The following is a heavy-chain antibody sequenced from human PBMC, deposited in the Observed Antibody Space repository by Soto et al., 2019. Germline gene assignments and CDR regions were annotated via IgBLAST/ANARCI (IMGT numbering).Heavy chain of an antibody. Sequence: QVQLVQSGAEVKKPGASVKVSCKASGYSFTTYGISWVRQAPGQGLEWMGWISDYNGNTNYEKKFQGRVTMTTDTSTRTAYMELKSLRSDDTAVYYCAREGYYSGSESYSPPRYYGMDVWGQGTTVTAS. J-gene: IGHJ6*02. CDR3: AREGYYSGSESYSPPRYYGMDV. CDR1: GYSFTTYG. D-gene: IGHD3-10*01. V-gene: IGHV1-18*01. CDR2: ISDYNGNT.